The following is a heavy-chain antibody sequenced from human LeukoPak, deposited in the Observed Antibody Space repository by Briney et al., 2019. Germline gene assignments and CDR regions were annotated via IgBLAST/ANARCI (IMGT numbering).Heavy chain of an antibody. J-gene: IGHJ6*04. CDR3: ARGRYCSSTSCIYYYYGMDV. CDR1: GFTFSDYY. D-gene: IGHD2-2*01. Sequence: GGSLRLSCAASGFTFSDYYMSWIRQAPGKALEWVSYISSSSSYTNYADSVKGRFTISRDNGKNSLYLQMNSLRAEDTAVYYCARGRYCSSTSCIYYYYGMDVWGKGTTVTVSS. CDR2: ISSSSSYT. V-gene: IGHV3-11*06.